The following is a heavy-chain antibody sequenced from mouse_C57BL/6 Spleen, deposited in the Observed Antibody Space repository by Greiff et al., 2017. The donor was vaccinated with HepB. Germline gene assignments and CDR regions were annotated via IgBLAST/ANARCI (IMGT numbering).Heavy chain of an antibody. CDR2: IDPSDSYT. Sequence: QVQLQQSGAELVRPGTSVKLSCKASGYTFTSYWMHWVKQRPGQGLEWIGVIDPSDSYTNYNQKFKGKATLTVDTSSSTAYMQLSSLTSEDSAVYYCAAYSNYWYFDVWGTGTTVTVSS. CDR1: GYTFTSYW. J-gene: IGHJ1*03. D-gene: IGHD2-5*01. CDR3: AAYSNYWYFDV. V-gene: IGHV1-59*01.